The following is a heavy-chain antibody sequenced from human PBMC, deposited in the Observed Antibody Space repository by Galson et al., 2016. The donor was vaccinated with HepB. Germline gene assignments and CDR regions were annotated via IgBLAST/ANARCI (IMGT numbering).Heavy chain of an antibody. J-gene: IGHJ4*02. V-gene: IGHV3-66*02. Sequence: SLRLSCAASGFTVSNNYMTWVRQAPGKGLEYVSVIYSGGTTYYADSVKGRLTISRDNSQNSLFLQMNTLRAEDTAVYFCVRGVYGDHGWFGYWGQGTLVTVSA. CDR3: VRGVYGDHGWFGY. D-gene: IGHD4-17*01. CDR1: GFTVSNNY. CDR2: IYSGGTT.